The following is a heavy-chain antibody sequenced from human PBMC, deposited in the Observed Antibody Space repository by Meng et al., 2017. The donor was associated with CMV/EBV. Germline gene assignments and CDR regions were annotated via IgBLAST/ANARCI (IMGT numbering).Heavy chain of an antibody. D-gene: IGHD2-2*01. Sequence: QAAGPGLVVPSEPLSLTCTVSGGSISSYYWSWIRQPAGKGLEWIGRIYTSGSTNYNPSLKSRVTMSVDTSKNQFSLKLSSVTAADTAVYYCARDLMNCSSTSCANWFDPWGQGTLVTVSS. J-gene: IGHJ5*02. V-gene: IGHV4-4*07. CDR3: ARDLMNCSSTSCANWFDP. CDR2: IYTSGST. CDR1: GGSISSYY.